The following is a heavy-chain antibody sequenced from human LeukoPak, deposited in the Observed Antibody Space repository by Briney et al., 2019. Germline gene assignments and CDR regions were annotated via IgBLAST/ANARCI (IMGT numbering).Heavy chain of an antibody. D-gene: IGHD4-11*01. CDR1: GFTFNTYA. Sequence: GGSLRLSCTTSGFTFNTYAMHWVRQAPGKGLEWVAVISYDGSNKYYADSVKGRFTISRDNSKNTLYLQMNSLRAEDTAVYHCARDGPTVWRQGTLVTVSS. J-gene: IGHJ4*02. CDR2: ISYDGSNK. V-gene: IGHV3-30-3*01. CDR3: ARDGPTV.